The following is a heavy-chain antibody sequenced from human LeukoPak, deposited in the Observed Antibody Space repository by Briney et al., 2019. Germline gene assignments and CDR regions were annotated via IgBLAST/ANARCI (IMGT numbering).Heavy chain of an antibody. Sequence: SETLSLTCTVSGGSISSNSYYWDWIRQPPGKGLEWIGSIYYSGSTYYNPSLKSRVTMSVDTSKNQFSLKLSSVTAADTAVYYCARTRDYYSPAFDIWGQGTVVTVSS. V-gene: IGHV4-39*07. J-gene: IGHJ3*02. CDR1: GGSISSNSYY. D-gene: IGHD3-3*01. CDR3: ARTRDYYSPAFDI. CDR2: IYYSGST.